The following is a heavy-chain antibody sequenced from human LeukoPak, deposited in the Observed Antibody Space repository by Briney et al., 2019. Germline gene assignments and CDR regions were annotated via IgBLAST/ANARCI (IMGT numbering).Heavy chain of an antibody. D-gene: IGHD5-12*01. CDR2: INPNSGGT. Sequence: ASVKVSCKASGYTFTSYGISWVRQAPGQGLEWMGWINPNSGGTNYAQKFQGRVTMTRDTSISTAYMELSRLRSDDTAVYYCARGGGYDPSYYYYYMDVWGKGTTVTISS. J-gene: IGHJ6*03. CDR1: GYTFTSYG. CDR3: ARGGGYDPSYYYYYMDV. V-gene: IGHV1-2*02.